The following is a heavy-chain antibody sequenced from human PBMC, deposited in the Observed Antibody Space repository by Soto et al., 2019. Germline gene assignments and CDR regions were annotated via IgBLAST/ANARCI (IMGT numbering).Heavy chain of an antibody. D-gene: IGHD5-18*01. CDR2: ISYSGST. CDR1: GCSISSGNYY. V-gene: IGHV4-30-4*01. CDR3: ATMGTPATGLYYFDY. Sequence: PSETLSLTCTLSGCSISSGNYYWSWIRQPPGKGLEWIGFISYSGSTYYSLSLKSRVTISVDTSKNQFSLNLSFVTAADTAVYYCATMGTPATGLYYFDYWGQGTLVTVSS. J-gene: IGHJ4*02.